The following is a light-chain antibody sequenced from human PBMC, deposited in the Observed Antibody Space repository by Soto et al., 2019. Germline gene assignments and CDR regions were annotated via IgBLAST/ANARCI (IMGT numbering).Light chain of an antibody. V-gene: IGKV3D-15*03. CDR1: QSISAN. CDR3: HQRQSWPRT. J-gene: IGKJ1*01. Sequence: EIVMTQSPATLSVSPGDRATLSCRASQSISANLAWYQHRPGRAPRLLIYQTSIRAAGIPARFSASGSGTDFTLTISDVQPEDFALYYCHQRQSWPRTFGQGTKVDIK. CDR2: QTS.